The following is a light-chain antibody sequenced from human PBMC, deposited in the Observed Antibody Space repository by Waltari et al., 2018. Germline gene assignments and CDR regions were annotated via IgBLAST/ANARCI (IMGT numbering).Light chain of an antibody. J-gene: IGKJ2*01. CDR3: QQYHSTPYT. V-gene: IGKV4-1*01. CDR1: QSVLYSFNNKKF. Sequence: DIVMTQSPDSLAVSLGERATINCKSSQSVLYSFNNKKFLSWYQQKPGQPPKLLIYWASTRESGVPERFSGSGSGADFTLTISSLQAEDVAVYYCQQYHSTPYTFGQGTKLEIK. CDR2: WAS.